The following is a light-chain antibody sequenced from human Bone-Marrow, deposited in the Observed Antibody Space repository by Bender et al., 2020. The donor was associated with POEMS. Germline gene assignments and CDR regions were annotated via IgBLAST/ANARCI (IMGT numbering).Light chain of an antibody. Sequence: QSVLTQPPSASGTPGQRVTISCSGGSSNIGAHAVNWYQHLPGTAPKLLIYSSHRRPSEVPYRFSGSRSGTSASLAISGLQVEDEGDYYCCSYAGSNFVVLGGGTKLTVL. CDR2: SSH. CDR3: CSYAGSNFVV. CDR1: SSNIGAHA. V-gene: IGLV1-44*01. J-gene: IGLJ2*01.